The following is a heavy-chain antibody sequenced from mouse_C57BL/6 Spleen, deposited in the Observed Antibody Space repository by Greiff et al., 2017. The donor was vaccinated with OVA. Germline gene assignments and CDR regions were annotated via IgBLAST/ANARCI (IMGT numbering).Heavy chain of an antibody. CDR3: ARPYDYDSAWFAY. CDR2: ISSGGSYT. CDR1: GFTFSSYG. V-gene: IGHV5-6*01. J-gene: IGHJ3*01. D-gene: IGHD2-4*01. Sequence: EVQVVESGGDLVKPGGSLKLSCAASGFTFSSYGMSWVRQTPDKRLEWVATISSGGSYTYYPDSVKGRFTISRDNAKNTLYLQMSSLKSEDTAMYYCARPYDYDSAWFAYWGQGTLVTVSA.